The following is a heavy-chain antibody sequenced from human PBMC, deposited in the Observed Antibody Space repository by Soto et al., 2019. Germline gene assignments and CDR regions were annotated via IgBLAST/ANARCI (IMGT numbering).Heavy chain of an antibody. V-gene: IGHV3-66*01. Sequence: GESLKISCAASGFSVSSNYMSWVRQAPGKGLEWVSVIYSGGSTYYADSVKGRFTISRDNSKNTLGLQMNSLRAEDTAVYYCAREQPDRSGWSRLYAFDIWGQGTMVTVSS. CDR3: AREQPDRSGWSRLYAFDI. CDR1: GFSVSSNY. CDR2: IYSGGST. J-gene: IGHJ3*02. D-gene: IGHD6-19*01.